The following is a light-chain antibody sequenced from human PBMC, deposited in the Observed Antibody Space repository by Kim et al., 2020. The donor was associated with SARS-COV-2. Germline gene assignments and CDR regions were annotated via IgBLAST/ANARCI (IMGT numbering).Light chain of an antibody. CDR3: AAWHDSLNGYV. V-gene: IGLV1-44*01. CDR1: TSSIGSNT. J-gene: IGLJ1*01. Sequence: GQRVSICGAGSTSSIGSNTGTWDQQRPGTATKLLIYHSDQRPSGVPDRCSGSKSGTSASLAISGLQSEDEADYYCAAWHDSLNGYVFGTGTKVTVL. CDR2: HSD.